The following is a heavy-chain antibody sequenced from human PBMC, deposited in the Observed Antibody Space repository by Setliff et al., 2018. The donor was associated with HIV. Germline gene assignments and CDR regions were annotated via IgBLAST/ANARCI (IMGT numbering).Heavy chain of an antibody. Sequence: GSLRLSCAASGFVFSDFWMSWARQAPGKGLEWVANINDDGNKKWYVGSARGRFTISRDNAKNSLFLQMNSLRVDDTAVYYCAALSVRTNPVYGVISTRFDPWGQGSLVTVSS. D-gene: IGHD2-8*01. CDR3: AALSVRTNPVYGVISTRFDP. CDR1: GFVFSDFW. J-gene: IGHJ5*02. CDR2: INDDGNKK. V-gene: IGHV3-7*03.